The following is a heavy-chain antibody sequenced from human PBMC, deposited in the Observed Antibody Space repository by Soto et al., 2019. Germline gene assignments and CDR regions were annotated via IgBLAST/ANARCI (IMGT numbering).Heavy chain of an antibody. V-gene: IGHV1-69*08. J-gene: IGHJ4*02. CDR3: ARDPADCSSTSCYTANYFEY. CDR1: GGTFSSYT. D-gene: IGHD2-2*02. CDR2: IIPILGIA. Sequence: QVQLVQSGAEVKKPGSSVKVSCKASGGTFSSYTISWVRQAPGQGLEWMGRIIPILGIANYAQKFQGRVTITADKSTSTAYMELSSLRSEDTAVYYCARDPADCSSTSCYTANYFEYWGQGTLVTVSS.